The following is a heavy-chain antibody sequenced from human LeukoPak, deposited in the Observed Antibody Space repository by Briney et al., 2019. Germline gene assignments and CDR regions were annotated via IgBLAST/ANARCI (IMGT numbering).Heavy chain of an antibody. CDR1: GGSISSSTYY. Sequence: SETLSLTCTVSGGSISSSTYYWGWIRQPPGKGLEWIGSIYSSGSTYYNPSLKSRVTISVDTSKTHFSLKLSSVTAADTAVYYCARQDYDSSGYYSLNYFDYWGQGTLVTVSS. D-gene: IGHD3-22*01. CDR3: ARQDYDSSGYYSLNYFDY. J-gene: IGHJ4*02. V-gene: IGHV4-39*01. CDR2: IYSSGST.